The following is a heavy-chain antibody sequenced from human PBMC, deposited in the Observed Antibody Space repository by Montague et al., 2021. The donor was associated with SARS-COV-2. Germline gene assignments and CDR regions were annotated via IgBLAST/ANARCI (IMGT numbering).Heavy chain of an antibody. CDR3: AWQENSSGWFKSDAFDI. V-gene: IGHV4-39*01. J-gene: IGHJ3*02. CDR2: IYCSGST. D-gene: IGHD6-19*01. Sequence: SETLSLTCTVSGGSISSSSYYWGWIRQPPGKGLEWIGSIYCSGSTYYNPSLKSRVTISADTSKNQFSLKLSSVTAADTAVYYCAWQENSSGWFKSDAFDIWGQGTMVTVSS. CDR1: GGSISSSSYY.